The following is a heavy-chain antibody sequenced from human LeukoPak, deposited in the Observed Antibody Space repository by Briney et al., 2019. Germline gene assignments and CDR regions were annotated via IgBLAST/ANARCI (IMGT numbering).Heavy chain of an antibody. CDR2: IYPGDSDT. V-gene: IGHV5-51*01. J-gene: IGHJ4*02. D-gene: IGHD3-10*01. Sequence: GESLKISCKGSGYSFTSYWIGWVRQMPGKGLEWMGIIYPGDSDTRYSPSFQGQVTISADKSISTAYLQWSSLRASDTAMYYCARHSLLRGWIGYYYGSGSPIYDYWGQGTLVTVSS. CDR1: GYSFTSYW. CDR3: ARHSLLRGWIGYYYGSGSPIYDY.